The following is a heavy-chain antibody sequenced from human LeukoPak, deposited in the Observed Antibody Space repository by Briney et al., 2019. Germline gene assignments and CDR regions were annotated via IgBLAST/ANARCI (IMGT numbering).Heavy chain of an antibody. CDR1: GFTFSSYS. J-gene: IGHJ4*02. D-gene: IGHD3-22*01. CDR2: ISSSSSYI. Sequence: PGGSLRLSCAASGFTFSSYSMNWVRQAPGKGLEWVSSISSSSSYIYYADSVKGRFTISRDNAKNSLYLQMDSLRAEDTAVYYCARESLGSSGYYRDYWGQGTLVTVSS. CDR3: ARESLGSSGYYRDY. V-gene: IGHV3-21*01.